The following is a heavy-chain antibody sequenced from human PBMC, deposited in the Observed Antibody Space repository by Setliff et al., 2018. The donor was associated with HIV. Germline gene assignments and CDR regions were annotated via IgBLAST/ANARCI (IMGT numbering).Heavy chain of an antibody. CDR1: GYTFSDYY. CDR2: INPNSGGT. Sequence: GSVKVSCKASGYTFSDYYMHWVRQAPGQGLEWMGWINPNSGGTNYAQKLQGRVTMTTDTSTSTAYMELRSLRSDDTAVYYCARRGDSYGLDPIYYYYYYMDVWGKGTTVTVSS. CDR3: ARRGDSYGLDPIYYYYYYMDV. D-gene: IGHD5-18*01. V-gene: IGHV1-2*02. J-gene: IGHJ6*03.